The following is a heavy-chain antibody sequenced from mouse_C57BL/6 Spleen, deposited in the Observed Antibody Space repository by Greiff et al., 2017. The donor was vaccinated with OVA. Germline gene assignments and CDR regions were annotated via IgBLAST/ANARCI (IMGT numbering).Heavy chain of an antibody. CDR3: TTDYYGSSPYCDY. V-gene: IGHV14-1*01. J-gene: IGHJ2*01. CDR2: IDPEDGDT. Sequence: VQLQQSGAELVRPGASVKLSCTASGFNIKDYYMHWVKQRPEQGLEWIGRIDPEDGDTEYAPKFQGKATMTADTSSNTAYLQLSSLTSEDTAVYYGTTDYYGSSPYCDYWGQGTTLTVSS. CDR1: GFNIKDYY. D-gene: IGHD1-1*01.